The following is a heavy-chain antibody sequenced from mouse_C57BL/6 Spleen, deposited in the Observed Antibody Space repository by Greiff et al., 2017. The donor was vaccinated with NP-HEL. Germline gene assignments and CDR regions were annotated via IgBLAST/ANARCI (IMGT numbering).Heavy chain of an antibody. CDR1: GYTFTSYW. J-gene: IGHJ2*01. Sequence: QVQLKQPGAELVKPGASVKLSCKASGYTFTSYWMQWVKQRPGQGLEWIGEIDPSDSYTNYNQKFKGKATLTVDTSSSTAYMQLSSLTSEDSAVYYCARSDGPYYFDYWGQGTTLTVSS. V-gene: IGHV1-50*01. D-gene: IGHD2-3*01. CDR3: ARSDGPYYFDY. CDR2: IDPSDSYT.